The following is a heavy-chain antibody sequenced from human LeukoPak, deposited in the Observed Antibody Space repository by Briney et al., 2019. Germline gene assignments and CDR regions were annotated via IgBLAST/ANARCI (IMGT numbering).Heavy chain of an antibody. D-gene: IGHD6-13*01. J-gene: IGHJ4*02. Sequence: SETLSLTCTVSGGSVSSYYWSWIRQPPGKGLEWIGYIHYSGSTNYNPSLKSRVTISVDTSKNQFSLNLRSVTAADTAVYYCARWRAASADPFYYWGQGTLVTVSS. V-gene: IGHV4-59*02. CDR3: ARWRAASADPFYY. CDR2: IHYSGST. CDR1: GGSVSSYY.